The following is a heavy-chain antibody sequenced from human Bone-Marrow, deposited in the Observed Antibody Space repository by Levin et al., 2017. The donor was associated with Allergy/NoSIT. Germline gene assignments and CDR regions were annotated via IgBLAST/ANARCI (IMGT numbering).Heavy chain of an antibody. CDR2: ISTTGNP. J-gene: IGHJ5*02. Sequence: KASETLSLTCTVSGGAIGENFWTWIRQPAGKGLEWIGRISTTGNPDSNPSLRGRVTMSVNTSKNQISLDLSSVTAEDTGVYYCARDDHCDSTTCYSFDWLDPWGQGTLVTVSS. V-gene: IGHV4-4*07. CDR3: ARDDHCDSTTCYSFDWLDP. D-gene: IGHD2-2*02. CDR1: GGAIGENF.